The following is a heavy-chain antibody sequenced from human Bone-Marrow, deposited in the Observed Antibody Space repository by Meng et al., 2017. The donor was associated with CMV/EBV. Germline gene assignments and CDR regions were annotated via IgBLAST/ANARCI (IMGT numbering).Heavy chain of an antibody. CDR3: ARVLRFLDGYYYYGMDV. V-gene: IGHV3-11*04. Sequence: GGSLRLSCAASGFTFSDYYMSWIRQAPGKGLEWVSYISSSGSTIYYADSVKGRFTISRDNAKNSLYLQMNSLRAEDTAVYYCARVLRFLDGYYYYGMDVWGQGTTVTVSS. CDR2: ISSSGSTI. D-gene: IGHD3-3*01. J-gene: IGHJ6*02. CDR1: GFTFSDYY.